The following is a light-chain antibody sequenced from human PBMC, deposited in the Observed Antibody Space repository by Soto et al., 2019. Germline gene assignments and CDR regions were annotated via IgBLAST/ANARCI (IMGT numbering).Light chain of an antibody. CDR1: QSVSSN. J-gene: IGKJ1*01. CDR3: QQYNNWTPWT. Sequence: EIVMTQSPATLSVSPGERATLSCRASQSVSSNLAWYQQKPGQAPRLLIYGASTRATGIPARFSGSGSGKEFTLTISRLQSEDFAVYYCQQYNNWTPWTFGQGTKVEIK. CDR2: GAS. V-gene: IGKV3-15*01.